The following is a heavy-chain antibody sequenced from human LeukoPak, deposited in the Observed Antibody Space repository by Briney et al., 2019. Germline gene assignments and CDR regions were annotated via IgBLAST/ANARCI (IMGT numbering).Heavy chain of an antibody. CDR2: IYYSGTT. V-gene: IGHV4-59*01. Sequence: SETLSLTCTVSGGSISHYYWSWIRQPPGKGLEWIGYIYYSGTTNYNPSLKSRVTISVDTSKNQFSLKLNSVTAADTAVYYCAREDPRTKVPEGMDVWGQGTAVTVSS. D-gene: IGHD4/OR15-4a*01. CDR1: GGSISHYY. J-gene: IGHJ6*02. CDR3: AREDPRTKVPEGMDV.